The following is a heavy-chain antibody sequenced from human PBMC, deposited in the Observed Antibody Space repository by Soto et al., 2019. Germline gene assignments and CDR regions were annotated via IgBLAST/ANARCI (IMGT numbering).Heavy chain of an antibody. D-gene: IGHD1-1*01. J-gene: IGHJ5*02. CDR1: GFTFSSYW. Sequence: EVQLVESGGGLVQPGGSLRLSCAASGFTFSSYWMSWVRQAPGKGLEWVANIKQDGSEKYYVDSVKGRFTISRDNAKNPLFLQMNTLSAEDTAVYYCAGDQLERGWFDPWGQGTLVTVSS. CDR2: IKQDGSEK. V-gene: IGHV3-7*04. CDR3: AGDQLERGWFDP.